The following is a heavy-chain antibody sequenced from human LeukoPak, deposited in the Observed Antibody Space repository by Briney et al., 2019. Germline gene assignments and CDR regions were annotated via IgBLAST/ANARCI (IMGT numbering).Heavy chain of an antibody. Sequence: PGGSLRLSCAASGFIVSSNYVSWVRQAPGKGLEWVSVMYSGGATHYGNSVQGRFTISRDNSKNTLYLQMNNLRAEDTAVYYCARGVSSGSNVDPFDFWGQGTPVIVSS. V-gene: IGHV3-53*01. D-gene: IGHD3-22*01. CDR1: GFIVSSNY. J-gene: IGHJ4*02. CDR2: MYSGGAT. CDR3: ARGVSSGSNVDPFDF.